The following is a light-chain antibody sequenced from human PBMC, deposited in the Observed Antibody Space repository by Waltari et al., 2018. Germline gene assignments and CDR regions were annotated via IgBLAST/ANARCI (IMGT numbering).Light chain of an antibody. Sequence: QSALTQPASVSGSPGQSITISCTGTSSDVGSFNLVSWYQHHPNKAPKLMIYQVSKRPSGLSNRCSGSKSGNTASLTISGLQAEDEAEYYCCSYGGSSTFVIFGGGTKLTVL. CDR1: SSDVGSFNL. CDR2: QVS. J-gene: IGLJ2*01. CDR3: CSYGGSSTFVI. V-gene: IGLV2-23*02.